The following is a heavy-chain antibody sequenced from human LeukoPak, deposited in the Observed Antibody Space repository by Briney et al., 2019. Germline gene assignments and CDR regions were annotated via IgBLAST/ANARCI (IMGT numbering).Heavy chain of an antibody. V-gene: IGHV3-23*01. D-gene: IGHD5-12*01. J-gene: IGHJ4*02. CDR2: IKGGGGDP. Sequence: QPGGSLRLSCAASGFTFSTYAMGWVRQAPGKGLEWVSSIKGGGGDPFYADSVNGRFTISRDNSKNTLFLQLDSLRAEDTAVYYCARGPGYSGYDTFDYWGQGTLVAVSS. CDR3: ARGPGYSGYDTFDY. CDR1: GFTFSTYA.